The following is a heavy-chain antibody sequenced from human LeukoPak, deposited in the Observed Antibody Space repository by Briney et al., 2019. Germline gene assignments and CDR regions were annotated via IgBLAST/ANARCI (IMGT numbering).Heavy chain of an antibody. CDR2: ISSSSSYI. D-gene: IGHD2-15*01. Sequence: GGSLRPSCAASGFTFSSYSMNWVRQAPGKGLEWVSSISSSSSYIYYADSVKGRFTISRDNAKNSLYLQMNSLRAEDTAVYYCARDFIPYCSGGSCYFDYWGQGTLVTVSS. V-gene: IGHV3-21*01. J-gene: IGHJ4*02. CDR3: ARDFIPYCSGGSCYFDY. CDR1: GFTFSSYS.